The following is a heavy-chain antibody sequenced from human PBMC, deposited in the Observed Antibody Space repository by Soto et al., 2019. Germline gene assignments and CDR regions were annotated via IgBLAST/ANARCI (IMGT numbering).Heavy chain of an antibody. Sequence: GGSLRLSCAASGFTFSSYGMHWVRQAPGKGLEWVAVIWYDGSNKYYADSVKGRFTISRDNSKNTLYLQMNSLRAEDTAVYYCARDQAVYYYGSGSYSWFDPWGQGTLVTVSS. J-gene: IGHJ5*02. CDR1: GFTFSSYG. CDR3: ARDQAVYYYGSGSYSWFDP. CDR2: IWYDGSNK. D-gene: IGHD3-10*01. V-gene: IGHV3-33*01.